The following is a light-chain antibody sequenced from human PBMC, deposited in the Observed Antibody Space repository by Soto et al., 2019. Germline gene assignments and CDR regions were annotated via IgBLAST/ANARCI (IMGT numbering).Light chain of an antibody. V-gene: IGKV3-11*01. J-gene: IGKJ1*01. CDR2: DAS. CDR1: QSVSSY. CDR3: QPSSNWRT. Sequence: IGLSQSAAALSLSQGESATLSCRASQSVSSYLAWYQQKPGQAPRLLIYDASNGATGIPARFSGSGSGTDFTLRSSSLEREDFAVYFRQPSSNWRTCGEGTKV.